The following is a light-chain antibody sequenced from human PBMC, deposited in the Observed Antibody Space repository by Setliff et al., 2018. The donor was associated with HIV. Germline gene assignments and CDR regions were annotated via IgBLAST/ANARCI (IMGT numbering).Light chain of an antibody. J-gene: IGLJ1*01. Sequence: QSVLAQPASVSAAPGLAITISCTGTNSDVGGYNYVSWYVQEPGKAPKLIMYDFTSRPSGISNRFSGSQSGNTASLTISGLRAEDEGDYYCTSYTSSDTYAFGTGTQRTVL. V-gene: IGLV2-14*03. CDR1: NSDVGGYNY. CDR3: TSYTSSDTYA. CDR2: DFT.